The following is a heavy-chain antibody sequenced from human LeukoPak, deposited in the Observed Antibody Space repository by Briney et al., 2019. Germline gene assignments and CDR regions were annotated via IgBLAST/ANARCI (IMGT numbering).Heavy chain of an antibody. J-gene: IGHJ4*02. V-gene: IGHV3-15*01. D-gene: IGHD3-10*01. Sequence: GGSLRLSCVDSGFTFTNAWMSWVRQAPGKGLEWIGRIKSKTDGETTNYAEPVRGRFTVSRDDSKSAVYLQMNSLKIEDTAVYYCTTDLGTYYHGSQRLIPIDYWGQGTLVTVSS. CDR2: IKSKTDGETT. CDR3: TTDLGTYYHGSQRLIPIDY. CDR1: GFTFTNAW.